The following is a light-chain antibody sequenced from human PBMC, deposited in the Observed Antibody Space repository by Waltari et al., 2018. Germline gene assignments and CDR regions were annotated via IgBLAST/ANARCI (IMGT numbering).Light chain of an antibody. CDR3: LQDHGYPRT. CDR2: AAS. Sequence: AIQMTQSPSSLPASVGDRVTITCRASQDIRNELGWYQQRPGKAPSLLIYAASNLQGGVPSRFSGSGSGTDFTLTINSLQPEDFATYYCLQDHGYPRTFGQGTKLEIE. J-gene: IGKJ2*01. CDR1: QDIRNE. V-gene: IGKV1-6*01.